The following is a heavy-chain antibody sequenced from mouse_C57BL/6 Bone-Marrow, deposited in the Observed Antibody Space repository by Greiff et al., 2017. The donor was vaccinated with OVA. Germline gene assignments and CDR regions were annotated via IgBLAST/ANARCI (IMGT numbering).Heavy chain of an antibody. CDR2: IRLKSDNYAT. D-gene: IGHD4-1*01. J-gene: IGHJ4*01. CDR3: TKVTGTGDYYAMDY. Sequence: EVQLVESGGGLVQPGGSMKLSCVASGFTFSNYWMNWVRQSPEKGLEWVAQIRLKSDNYATHYAESVKGRFTISRDDSKSSVYLQMNNLRAEDTGIYYCTKVTGTGDYYAMDYWGQGTSVTVSS. V-gene: IGHV6-3*01. CDR1: GFTFSNYW.